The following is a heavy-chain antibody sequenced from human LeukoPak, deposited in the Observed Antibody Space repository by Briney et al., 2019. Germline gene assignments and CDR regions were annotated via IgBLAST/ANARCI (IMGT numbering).Heavy chain of an antibody. D-gene: IGHD3-22*01. CDR3: ARDYVSTQQAFDY. V-gene: IGHV3-48*03. CDR1: GFTFSSYE. CDR2: ISSSGSTI. Sequence: GGSLRLSCAASGFTFSSYEMNWVRQAPGKGLEWVSYISSSGSTIYYADSVKGRFTISRDNAKNSLYLQMNSLRAEDTAVYYCARDYVSTQQAFDYWGQGTLVTVSS. J-gene: IGHJ4*02.